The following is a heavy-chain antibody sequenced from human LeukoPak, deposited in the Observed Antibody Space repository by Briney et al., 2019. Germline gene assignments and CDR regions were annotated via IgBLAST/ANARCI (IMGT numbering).Heavy chain of an antibody. D-gene: IGHD3-10*01. V-gene: IGHV4-61*02. CDR1: GGSISSGGYS. CDR2: IYTSGST. CDR3: ARGPTGYFYPGSLDYFDY. J-gene: IGHJ4*02. Sequence: PSETLSLTCAVSGGSISSGGYSWSWIRQPAGKGLEWVGRIYTSGSTNYNPSLKSRVTMSVDTSKNQFSLKLSSVTAADTAVYYCARGPTGYFYPGSLDYFDYWGQGTLVTVSS.